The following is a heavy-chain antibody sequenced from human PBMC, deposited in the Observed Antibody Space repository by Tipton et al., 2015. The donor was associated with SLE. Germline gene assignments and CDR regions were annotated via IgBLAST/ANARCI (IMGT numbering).Heavy chain of an antibody. CDR2: IYHSGNT. Sequence: TLSLTCEVTGGFFTGYYWSWVRQPPGKGLEWIGQIYHSGNTNYNPSLKSRATISIDTSKNQFSLKVSSVTATDTAVYYCARGQMGDYWGPGTLVIISS. V-gene: IGHV4-34*01. CDR1: GGFFTGYY. J-gene: IGHJ4*02. CDR3: ARGQMGDY. D-gene: IGHD1-26*01.